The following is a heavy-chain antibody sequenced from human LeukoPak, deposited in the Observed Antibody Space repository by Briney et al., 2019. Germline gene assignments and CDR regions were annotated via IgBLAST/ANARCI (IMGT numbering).Heavy chain of an antibody. V-gene: IGHV4-59*01. Sequence: SETLSLTCTVSGGSISSYYWSWIRQPPGKGLEWIGYIYFSGSTNYNPSLKSRVTISVDTSKNQFSLKMSSVTAADTAVYYCVVGQLSPSDYWGQGTLVTVSS. J-gene: IGHJ4*02. CDR1: GGSISSYY. CDR3: VVGQLSPSDY. CDR2: IYFSGST. D-gene: IGHD6-6*01.